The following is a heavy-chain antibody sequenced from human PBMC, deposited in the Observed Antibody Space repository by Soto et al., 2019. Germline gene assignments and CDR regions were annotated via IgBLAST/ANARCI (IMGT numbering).Heavy chain of an antibody. CDR1: GGSIGSGGYY. J-gene: IGHJ4*02. V-gene: IGHV4-31*03. Sequence: SETLSLTRTVSGGSIGSGGYYWSWIRQHPGKGLGWIGYIYYSGSTYYNPSLKSRVTISVDTSKNQFSLKLSSVTAADTAVYYCARDGGSSCTNGVCYIDWGQGTLVTVSS. CDR3: ARDGGSSCTNGVCYID. D-gene: IGHD2-8*01. CDR2: IYYSGST.